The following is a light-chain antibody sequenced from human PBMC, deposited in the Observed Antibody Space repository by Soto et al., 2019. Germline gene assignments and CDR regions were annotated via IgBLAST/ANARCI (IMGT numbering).Light chain of an antibody. V-gene: IGKV1-27*01. CDR3: QKCKVAPFT. CDR2: AAS. CDR1: QDISNY. J-gene: IGKJ4*01. Sequence: DIQMTQGPSSLVASVLDRFTLTCRTSQDISNYLAWYQQKPGKVPKLLIYAASSLRSGVPSRFTASAFGTDFTLTISSLQPEDVATYYCQKCKVAPFTFGGGTKV.